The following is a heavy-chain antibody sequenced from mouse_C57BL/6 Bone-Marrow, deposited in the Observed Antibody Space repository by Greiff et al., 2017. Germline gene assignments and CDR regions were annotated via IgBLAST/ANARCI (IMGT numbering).Heavy chain of an antibody. CDR3: AKITTVVATGSDY. J-gene: IGHJ2*01. CDR1: GYTFTSYW. Sequence: QVQLQQPGAELVKPGASVKLSCKASGYTFTSYWMHWVKQRPGQGLEWIGMIHPNSGSTNDNEKFKSKATLTVDKSSSTAYMQLSSLTSEDSAVYYCAKITTVVATGSDYWGQGTTLTVSS. D-gene: IGHD1-1*01. CDR2: IHPNSGST. V-gene: IGHV1-64*01.